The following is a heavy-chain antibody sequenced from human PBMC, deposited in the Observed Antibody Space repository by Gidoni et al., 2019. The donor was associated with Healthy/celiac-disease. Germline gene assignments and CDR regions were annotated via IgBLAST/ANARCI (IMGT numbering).Heavy chain of an antibody. V-gene: IGHV4-59*01. CDR3: ARGGYDSSGYYQFNYYYYYYMDV. Sequence: QVQLQESGPGLVKPSETLSLTCTVSGGSISSYYWRWIRQPPGKGLEWIGYIYYSGSTNYNPSLKSRVTISVDTSKNQFSLKLSSVTAADTAVYYCARGGYDSSGYYQFNYYYYYYMDVWGKGTTVTVSS. J-gene: IGHJ6*03. D-gene: IGHD3-22*01. CDR1: GGSISSYY. CDR2: IYYSGST.